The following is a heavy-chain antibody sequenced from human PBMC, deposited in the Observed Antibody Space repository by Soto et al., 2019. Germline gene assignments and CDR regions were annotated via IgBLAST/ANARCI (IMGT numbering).Heavy chain of an antibody. D-gene: IGHD1-1*01. CDR2: MNPNSGNT. CDR3: ARERTGTTSMDV. Sequence: QVQLVQSGAEVKKPGASVKVSCKASGYTFTSYDINWVRQATGEGLEWMGWMNPNSGNTGYAQKFRGRVTMTRNTSISTAYMELSSLRSEDTAVYYCARERTGTTSMDVWGQGTTVTVSS. J-gene: IGHJ6*02. CDR1: GYTFTSYD. V-gene: IGHV1-8*01.